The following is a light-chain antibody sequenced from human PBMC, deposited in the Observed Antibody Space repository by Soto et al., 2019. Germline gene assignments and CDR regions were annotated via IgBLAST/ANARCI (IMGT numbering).Light chain of an antibody. J-gene: IGKJ4*01. CDR2: KAS. CDR1: QSISSW. Sequence: DIQMTQSPSTLSASVGDRVTIGCRASQSISSWLAWYQQKPGKAPKLLIYKASILESGVPSRFSGSGSATEFTLTISSLQPEDFASYYCQQYDTFPLTFGGGTKVEIK. V-gene: IGKV1-5*03. CDR3: QQYDTFPLT.